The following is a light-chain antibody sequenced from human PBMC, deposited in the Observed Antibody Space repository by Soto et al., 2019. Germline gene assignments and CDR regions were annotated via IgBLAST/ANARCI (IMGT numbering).Light chain of an antibody. CDR2: DVS. Sequence: DIQMTQSPSTLSAFVGDRVTITCRASQSISLWLAWYQQKPGKAPRLLIYDVSTLESGVPSRFSGSGSGTEFSLTIKSLEPDDFATYYCQQYNSYSCTFGQGTKVEIK. V-gene: IGKV1-5*01. J-gene: IGKJ1*01. CDR1: QSISLW. CDR3: QQYNSYSCT.